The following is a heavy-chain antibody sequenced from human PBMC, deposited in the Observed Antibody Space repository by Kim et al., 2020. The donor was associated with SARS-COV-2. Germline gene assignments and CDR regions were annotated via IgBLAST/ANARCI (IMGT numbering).Heavy chain of an antibody. D-gene: IGHD4-4*01. J-gene: IGHJ3*02. V-gene: IGHV4-30-2*04. Sequence: LKSRVTISVDTSKNQFSLKLSSVTAADTAVYYCARDLIDYSNYEPGAFDIWGQGTMVTVSS. CDR3: ARDLIDYSNYEPGAFDI.